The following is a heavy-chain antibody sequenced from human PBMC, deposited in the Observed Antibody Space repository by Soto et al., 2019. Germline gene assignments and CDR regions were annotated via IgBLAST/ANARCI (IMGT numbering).Heavy chain of an antibody. CDR1: GYSFTDYH. D-gene: IGHD2-8*01. CDR3: ARGNSTYFSNCVISFFYNHEMDV. J-gene: IGHJ6*02. Sequence: QVQLVQSGAEVKKPGASVRVSCKASGYSFTDYHIHWVRQAPGQGLEWLGRINPKSGGTSTAQKFQGRVTMTRDRSISTGYMELTRLRFDDTAGYFCARGNSTYFSNCVISFFYNHEMDVRGQGATVTVSS. V-gene: IGHV1-2*06. CDR2: INPKSGGT.